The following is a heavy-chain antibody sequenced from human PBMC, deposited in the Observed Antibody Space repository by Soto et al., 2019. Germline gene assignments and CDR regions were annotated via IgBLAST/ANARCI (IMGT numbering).Heavy chain of an antibody. Sequence: GESLKISCKGSGSSFTSYWIGWVRQMPGKGLEWMGIIYPGDSDTRYSPSFQGQVTISADKSISTAYLQWSSLKASDTAMYYCAAGGPMVVPAASPEYFQHWGQGTLVTVSS. J-gene: IGHJ1*01. D-gene: IGHD2-2*01. CDR1: GSSFTSYW. CDR2: IYPGDSDT. CDR3: AAGGPMVVPAASPEYFQH. V-gene: IGHV5-51*01.